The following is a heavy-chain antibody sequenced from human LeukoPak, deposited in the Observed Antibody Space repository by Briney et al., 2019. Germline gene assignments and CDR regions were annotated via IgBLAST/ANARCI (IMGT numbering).Heavy chain of an antibody. J-gene: IGHJ4*02. V-gene: IGHV4-39*07. D-gene: IGHD1-26*01. Sequence: SETLSLTCTVSGGSVSSSHYWGWIRQPPGKGLEWIGSIYYGGSTYYNASLRSRVTTSVDTSKNQFSLKLSSVTAADTAVYYCAREKWELGFDYWGQGTLVTVSS. CDR2: IYYGGST. CDR3: AREKWELGFDY. CDR1: GGSVSSSHY.